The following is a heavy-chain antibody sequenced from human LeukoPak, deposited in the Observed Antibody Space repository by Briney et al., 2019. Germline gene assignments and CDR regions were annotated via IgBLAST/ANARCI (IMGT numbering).Heavy chain of an antibody. CDR2: MNPNSGDI. V-gene: IGHV1-2*02. D-gene: IGHD3-9*01. J-gene: IGHJ4*02. CDR3: ARGGYDTLTGSYRVRYYFDY. CDR1: GYTFTASY. Sequence: GASVKVSCKASGYTFTASYIHWVRLAPGQGLEWMGWMNPNSGDIHYAQKFQGRVTMTRDTSISTAYMDLSRLGSDDTAVYYCARGGYDTLTGSYRVRYYFDYWGQGTLVTVSS.